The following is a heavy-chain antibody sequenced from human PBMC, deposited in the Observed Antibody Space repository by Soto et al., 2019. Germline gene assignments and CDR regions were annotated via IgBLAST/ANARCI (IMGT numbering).Heavy chain of an antibody. Sequence: ASVKVSCKTSGYTFTSYGISWVRQAPGQGLEWMGWITANNVNTNYAQKFQGRVTMTTDTSTATAYMELRSLRSDDTAVYYCARDMGGYYFDYWGQGTLVTVSS. V-gene: IGHV1-18*01. CDR3: ARDMGGYYFDY. CDR1: GYTFTSYG. D-gene: IGHD3-16*01. CDR2: ITANNVNT. J-gene: IGHJ4*02.